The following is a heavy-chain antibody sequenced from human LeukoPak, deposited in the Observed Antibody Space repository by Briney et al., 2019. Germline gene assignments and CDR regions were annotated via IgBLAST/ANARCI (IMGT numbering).Heavy chain of an antibody. CDR2: INPNSGGT. Sequence: QGXEWMGWINPNSGGTNYAQKFQGRVTMTRDTSISTAYMELSRLRSDDTAVYYCATNSGSYPSPYYFDYWGQGTLVTVSS. J-gene: IGHJ4*02. D-gene: IGHD1-26*01. V-gene: IGHV1-2*02. CDR3: ATNSGSYPSPYYFDY.